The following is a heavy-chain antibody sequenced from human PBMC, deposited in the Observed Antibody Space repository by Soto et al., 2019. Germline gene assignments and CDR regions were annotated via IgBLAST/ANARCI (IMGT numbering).Heavy chain of an antibody. CDR2: ISAYNGNA. Sequence: ASVKVSCKASGYTFTSYGISWVRQAPGQGLEWMGWISAYNGNANYAQKLQGRVTMTTDTSTSTAYMELRSLRSDDTAVYYCARIAAAGPNWFDPWGQGTLVSVSS. J-gene: IGHJ5*02. V-gene: IGHV1-18*01. CDR3: ARIAAAGPNWFDP. D-gene: IGHD6-13*01. CDR1: GYTFTSYG.